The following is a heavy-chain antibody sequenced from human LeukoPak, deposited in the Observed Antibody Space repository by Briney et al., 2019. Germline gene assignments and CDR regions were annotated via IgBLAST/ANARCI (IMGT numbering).Heavy chain of an antibody. CDR3: ARDQRGYGDYPLDY. CDR2: IYHAGSI. J-gene: IGHJ4*02. D-gene: IGHD4-17*01. Sequence: PSETLSLTCTISGYSISSGYYWGWIRQPPGKGLEWIGSIYHAGSIFYNPSLKSRVIISVDTSKNQFSLKLSSVTAADTAVYYCARDQRGYGDYPLDYWGQGTLVTVSS. V-gene: IGHV4-38-2*02. CDR1: GYSISSGYY.